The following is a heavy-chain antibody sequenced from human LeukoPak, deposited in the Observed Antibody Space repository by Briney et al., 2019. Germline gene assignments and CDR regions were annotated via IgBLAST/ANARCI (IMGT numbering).Heavy chain of an antibody. J-gene: IGHJ4*02. CDR1: GGSISSSTYY. CDR3: VSDGYSFGIDH. V-gene: IGHV4-39*07. D-gene: IGHD5-12*01. Sequence: PSETLSLTCTVSGGSISSSTYYWGWIRQPPGKGLEWIGSIFYSGSTYYNPSLKSRVTISVDTSKNQFSLNLRSVTAADTAIYYCVSDGYSFGIDHWGQGTLVTVSS. CDR2: IFYSGST.